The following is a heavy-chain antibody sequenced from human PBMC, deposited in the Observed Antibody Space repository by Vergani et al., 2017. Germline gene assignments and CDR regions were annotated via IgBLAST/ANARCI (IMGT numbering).Heavy chain of an antibody. CDR2: ISSNGDRT. D-gene: IGHD3-10*01. CDR3: VKDFSRITMVRGVIANDAFDI. CDR1: GFPFSSYA. Sequence: EVQLVESGGGLVRPGGSLRLSCSAFGFPFSSYAMHWSRKPPGKGLEYVSAISSNGDRTDYGDSVKGRFTISRDNSKNTLYLQMSSLRAEDTAVYYCVKDFSRITMVRGVIANDAFDIWGQGTMVTVSS. V-gene: IGHV3-64D*06. J-gene: IGHJ3*02.